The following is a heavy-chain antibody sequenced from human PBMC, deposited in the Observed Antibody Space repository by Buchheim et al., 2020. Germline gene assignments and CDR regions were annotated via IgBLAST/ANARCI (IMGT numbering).Heavy chain of an antibody. Sequence: QVQLVESGGGVVQPGRSLRLSCAASGFTFSSYGMHWVRQAPGKGLEWVAVISYDGSNKYYADSVKGRFTISRDNSKNKLYLQMNSLRAEDTAVYYCALQLGVYFDYWGQGTL. V-gene: IGHV3-30*03. CDR2: ISYDGSNK. J-gene: IGHJ4*02. D-gene: IGHD3-16*01. CDR3: ALQLGVYFDY. CDR1: GFTFSSYG.